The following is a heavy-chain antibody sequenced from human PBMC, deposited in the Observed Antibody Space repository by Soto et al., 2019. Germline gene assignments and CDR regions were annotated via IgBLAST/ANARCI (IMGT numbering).Heavy chain of an antibody. J-gene: IGHJ4*02. CDR1: GGSISSYY. CDR2: IYYSGST. CDR3: ASSVALSWYWFDY. V-gene: IGHV4-59*08. D-gene: IGHD2-8*02. Sequence: SETLSLTCTVSGGSISSYYWNWIRQPPGKGLEWIGYIYYSGSTNYNPSLKSRVTISVDTSKNQLSLKLSSVTAADTAVYYCASSVALSWYWFDYWGQGTLVTVSS.